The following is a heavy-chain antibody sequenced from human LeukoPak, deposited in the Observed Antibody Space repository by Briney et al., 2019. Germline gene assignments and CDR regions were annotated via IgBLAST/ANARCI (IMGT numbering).Heavy chain of an antibody. CDR3: AKAAFWSIAARAFDI. J-gene: IGHJ3*02. D-gene: IGHD6-6*01. CDR1: GFTFDDYA. V-gene: IGHV3-9*01. CDR2: ISWNSGSI. Sequence: GGSLRLSCAASGFTFDDYAMHWVRQAPGKGLEGVSGISWNSGSIGYADSVKGRFAISRDNAKNSLYLQMNSLRAEDTALYYCAKAAFWSIAARAFDIWGQGTMVTVSS.